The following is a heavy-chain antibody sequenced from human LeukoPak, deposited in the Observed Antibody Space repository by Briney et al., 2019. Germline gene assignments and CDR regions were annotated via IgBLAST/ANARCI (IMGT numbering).Heavy chain of an antibody. CDR1: GGSFSGYY. Sequence: PSETLSLTCAVYGGSFSGYYWSWIRQPPGKGLEWIGEINHSGSTNYNPSLKSRVTISVDTSKNQFSLKLSSVTAADTAVYYCASGPRFLEWLLFFPDAFDIWGQGTMVTVSS. J-gene: IGHJ3*02. D-gene: IGHD3-3*01. CDR2: INHSGST. V-gene: IGHV4-34*01. CDR3: ASGPRFLEWLLFFPDAFDI.